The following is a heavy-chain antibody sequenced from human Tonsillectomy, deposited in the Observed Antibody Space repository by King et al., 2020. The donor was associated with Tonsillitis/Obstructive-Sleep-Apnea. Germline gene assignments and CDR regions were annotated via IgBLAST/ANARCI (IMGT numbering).Heavy chain of an antibody. V-gene: IGHV1-2*02. CDR2: INPNSGGT. CDR1: GYTFTGYY. Sequence: QLVQSGAEVKKPGASVKVSCKASGYTFTGYYMHWVRQAPGQGLEWMGWINPNSGGTNYAQKFQGRVTMTRDTSISTAYMELSRLRSDDTAVYYCARDGGYYDSSGYYYEGNWFDPLGQGTLVTVSS. CDR3: ARDGGYYDSSGYYYEGNWFDP. J-gene: IGHJ5*02. D-gene: IGHD3-22*01.